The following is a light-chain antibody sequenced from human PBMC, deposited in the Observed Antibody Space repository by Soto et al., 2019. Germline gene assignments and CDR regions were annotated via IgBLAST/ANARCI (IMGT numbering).Light chain of an antibody. CDR2: EVS. CDR1: SSDVGRYNY. CDR3: CSYAGSYV. V-gene: IGLV2-11*01. Sequence: QSALTQPRSVSGSPGQSVTISCTGTSSDVGRYNYVSWYLHHPGKAPKLMIYEVSQRPSGVPDRFSGSKSGNTASLTISGLQAEDEAAYYCCSYAGSYVFGTGTKLTVL. J-gene: IGLJ1*01.